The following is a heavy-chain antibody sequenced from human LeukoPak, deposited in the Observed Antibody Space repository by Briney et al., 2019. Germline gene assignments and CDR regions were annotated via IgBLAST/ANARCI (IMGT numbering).Heavy chain of an antibody. V-gene: IGHV3-30*03. CDR3: ASQTGTTPR. CDR1: GFTFSSYG. Sequence: GGSLRLSCAASGFTFSSYGMHWVRQAPGKGLEWVAVISHDGSNKYYADSVKGRFSISRDNSKNTPYLQMSSLRVEDTAVYYCASQTGTTPRWGQGTLVTVSS. CDR2: ISHDGSNK. D-gene: IGHD1-7*01. J-gene: IGHJ4*02.